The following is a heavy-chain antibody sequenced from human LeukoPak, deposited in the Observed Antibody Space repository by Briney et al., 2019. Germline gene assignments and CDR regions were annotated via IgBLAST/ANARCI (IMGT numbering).Heavy chain of an antibody. CDR2: ISGSGGST. Sequence: GGSLRLSCAASGFTFSRYAMSWVRQAPGKGLEWVSAISGSGGSTYYADSVKGRFTISRDNSKNTLYLQMNSLRAEDTAVYYCAKASLSLPDAFDIWGQGTMVTVSS. CDR1: GFTFSRYA. V-gene: IGHV3-23*01. D-gene: IGHD2-15*01. CDR3: AKASLSLPDAFDI. J-gene: IGHJ3*02.